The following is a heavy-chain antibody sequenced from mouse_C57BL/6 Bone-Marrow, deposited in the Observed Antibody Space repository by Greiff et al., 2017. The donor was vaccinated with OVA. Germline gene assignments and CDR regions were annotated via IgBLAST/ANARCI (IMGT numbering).Heavy chain of an antibody. V-gene: IGHV14-4*01. J-gene: IGHJ1*03. CDR1: GFNIKDDY. CDR3: TTWDTDWYCDV. Sequence: VQLQQSGAELVRPGASVKLSCTASGFNIKDDYMPWVKQRPEQGLEWIGWIDPENGDTEYASKFQGKATITADTSYNKAYLQLSSLTSEYTAVYYCTTWDTDWYCDVWGTGTTVTVSS. CDR2: IDPENGDT. D-gene: IGHD1-1*01.